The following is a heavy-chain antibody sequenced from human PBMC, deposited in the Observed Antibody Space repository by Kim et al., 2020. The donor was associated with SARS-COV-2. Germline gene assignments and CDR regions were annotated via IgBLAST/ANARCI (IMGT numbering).Heavy chain of an antibody. CDR2: IRSKANSYAT. D-gene: IGHD6-19*01. CDR3: AKDRTYSSSGLGENYFDY. V-gene: IGHV3-73*01. J-gene: IGHJ4*02. Sequence: GGSLRLSCAASGFTFSGSAMHWVRQASGKGLEWVGRIRSKANSYATAYAASVKGRFTISRDNSKNTLYLQMNSLRAEDTAVYYCAKDRTYSSSGLGENYFDYWPGNPGHRLL. CDR1: GFTFSGSA.